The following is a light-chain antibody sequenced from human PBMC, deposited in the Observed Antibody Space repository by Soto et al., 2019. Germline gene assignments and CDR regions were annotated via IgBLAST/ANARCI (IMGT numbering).Light chain of an antibody. J-gene: IGKJ5*01. V-gene: IGKV3-11*01. CDR2: DST. CDR3: QQRNVWPPIT. Sequence: VLTQSPATLSLSPGERATLSCRASQRIHTSLAWYQQKSGKPPRLVIYDSTLRANGVPDRFGGSRSGTEFTLTINSLEPEDFAVYYCQQRNVWPPITFGQGTRLEIK. CDR1: QRIHTS.